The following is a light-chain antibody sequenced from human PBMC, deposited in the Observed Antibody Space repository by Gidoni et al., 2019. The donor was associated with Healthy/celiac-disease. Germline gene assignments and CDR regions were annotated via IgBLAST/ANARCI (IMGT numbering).Light chain of an antibody. CDR2: KAS. CDR1: QSISSW. CDR3: QAVFT. V-gene: IGKV1-5*03. J-gene: IGKJ3*01. Sequence: DIQMTQSPSTLSASVGDRVTITCRASQSISSWLAWYQQKPGKAPKLLIYKASSLESGVPSRFSGSGSGTEFTLTISSLQPDDFATYYCQAVFTFGPXTKVDIK.